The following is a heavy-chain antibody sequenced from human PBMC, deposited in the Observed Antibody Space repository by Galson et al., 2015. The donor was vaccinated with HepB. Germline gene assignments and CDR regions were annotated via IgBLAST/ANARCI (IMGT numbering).Heavy chain of an antibody. Sequence: LRLSCAASGFTFDDYGMSWVRQAPGKGLEWVSGINWNGGSTGYADSVKGRFTISRDNAKNSLYLQMNSLRAEDTALYYCARAPYYYDSSGYYFDYWGQGTLVTVSS. CDR1: GFTFDDYG. CDR2: INWNGGST. CDR3: ARAPYYYDSSGYYFDY. J-gene: IGHJ4*02. D-gene: IGHD3-22*01. V-gene: IGHV3-20*04.